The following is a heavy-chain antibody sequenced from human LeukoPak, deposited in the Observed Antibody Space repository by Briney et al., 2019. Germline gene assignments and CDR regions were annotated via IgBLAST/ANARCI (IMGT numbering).Heavy chain of an antibody. CDR2: ISGSGGST. CDR3: AKSGSYSPTHFDY. CDR1: GFTFSNYA. D-gene: IGHD2/OR15-2a*01. Sequence: GGSLRLSCAASGFTFSNYAMSWVRQAPGKGLEWVSAISGSGGSTYYADSVKGRFTISRDDSKNTLYLQMNSLRAEDTAVYYCAKSGSYSPTHFDYWGQGTLVTVSS. V-gene: IGHV3-23*01. J-gene: IGHJ4*02.